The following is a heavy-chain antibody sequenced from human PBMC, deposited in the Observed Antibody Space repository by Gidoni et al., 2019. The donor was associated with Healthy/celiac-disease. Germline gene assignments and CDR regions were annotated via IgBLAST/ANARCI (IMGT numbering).Heavy chain of an antibody. Sequence: QVQLVESGGGVVQPGRSLSLSCAASGFTFSSYGMHWVRQAPGKGLEWVAVISYDGSNKYYADSVKGRFTISRDNSKNTLYLQMNSLRAEDTAVYYCAKPVAGETVTTDYFDYWGQGTLVTVSS. CDR1: GFTFSSYG. D-gene: IGHD4-17*01. CDR3: AKPVAGETVTTDYFDY. CDR2: ISYDGSNK. V-gene: IGHV3-30*18. J-gene: IGHJ4*02.